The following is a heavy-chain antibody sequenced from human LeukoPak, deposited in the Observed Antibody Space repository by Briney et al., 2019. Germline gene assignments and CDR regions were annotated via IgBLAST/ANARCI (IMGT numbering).Heavy chain of an antibody. CDR3: ARAPGGNPTTHYFDY. CDR2: IYYTGNT. V-gene: IGHV4-59*01. CDR1: GGSISSYY. Sequence: PSETLSLTCTVSGGSISSYYWSWIRQPPGKGLEWLGYIYYTGNTNYNPSLKSRVTISVDTSKNQFSLNLSSVTAADTAVYYCARAPGGNPTTHYFDYWGQGTLVTVSS. J-gene: IGHJ4*02. D-gene: IGHD1-14*01.